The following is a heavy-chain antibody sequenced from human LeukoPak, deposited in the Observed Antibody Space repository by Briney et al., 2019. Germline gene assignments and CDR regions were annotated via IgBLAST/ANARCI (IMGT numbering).Heavy chain of an antibody. CDR1: GFTFSGST. CDR3: TRHLGDGYNLLVGGSVPYYFDY. Sequence: PGGSLRLSCAASGFTFSGSTMHWVRQASGQGLEWVGRIRSNANSYATAYAASVKGRFTISRDDSKNTAYLQMNSLKTEDTAVYYCTRHLGDGYNLLVGGSVPYYFDYWGQGTLVTVSS. V-gene: IGHV3-73*01. D-gene: IGHD5-24*01. CDR2: IRSNANSYAT. J-gene: IGHJ4*02.